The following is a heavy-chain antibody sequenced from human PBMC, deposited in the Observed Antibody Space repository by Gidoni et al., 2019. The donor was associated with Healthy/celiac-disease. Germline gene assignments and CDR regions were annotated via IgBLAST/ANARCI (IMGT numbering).Heavy chain of an antibody. CDR1: GVTSSSYG. J-gene: IGHJ5*02. V-gene: IGHV3-30*18. D-gene: IGHD3-22*01. CDR3: AKDSSGYYLPTGWFDP. CDR2: ISYDGSNK. Sequence: QVQLVESGGGVVQPGRALRLSCAASGVTSSSYGMHWVRQAPGKGLGWVAVISYDGSNKYYADSVKGRFTISRDNSKNTLYLQMNSLRAEDTAVYYCAKDSSGYYLPTGWFDPWGQGTLVTVSS.